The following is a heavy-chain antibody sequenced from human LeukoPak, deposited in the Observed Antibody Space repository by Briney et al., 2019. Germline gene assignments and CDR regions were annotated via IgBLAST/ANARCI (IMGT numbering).Heavy chain of an antibody. Sequence: GVSLTLSCSASGFTFNCYCMRWLAQAPGKGRVGLANIKKDGNEKYYVDSVKGRFTNSRDNAKNSLYLQMNSLKAEDTAGYYCARRNYCDRHLAYWGQGTLVTVSS. V-gene: IGHV3-7*01. D-gene: IGHD3-22*01. CDR1: GFTFNCYC. CDR2: IKKDGNEK. CDR3: ARRNYCDRHLAY. J-gene: IGHJ4*02.